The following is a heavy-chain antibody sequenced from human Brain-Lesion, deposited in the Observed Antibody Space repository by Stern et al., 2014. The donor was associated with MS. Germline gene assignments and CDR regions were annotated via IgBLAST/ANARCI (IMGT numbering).Heavy chain of an antibody. CDR3: ARGRVVPGFQYYATDV. CDR1: GGSISSGGYY. V-gene: IGHV4-61*02. J-gene: IGHJ6*02. Sequence: VQLVESGPGLVKPSQTLSLSCTVSGGSISSGGYYWSWIRQPAGKGLEWIGRIFNSGSPSYTPSLKGRVPISIDTSKTQFSLRLTSMTAADTAVYYCARGRVVPGFQYYATDVWGQGTTVIVSS. D-gene: IGHD2-2*01. CDR2: IFNSGSP.